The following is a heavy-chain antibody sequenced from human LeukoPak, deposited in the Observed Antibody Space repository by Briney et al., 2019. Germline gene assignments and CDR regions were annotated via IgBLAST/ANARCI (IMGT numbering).Heavy chain of an antibody. V-gene: IGHV1-2*02. J-gene: IGHJ6*02. CDR3: AREGYCSSTSCPHYYYYGMDV. CDR1: GYTFTGYY. CDR2: INPNSGGT. Sequence: GASVNVSCKASGYTFTGYYMHWVRQAPGQGLEWMGWINPNSGGTNYAQKFQGRVTMTRDTSISTAYMELSRLRSDDTAVYYCAREGYCSSTSCPHYYYYGMDVWGQGTTVTVSS. D-gene: IGHD2-2*01.